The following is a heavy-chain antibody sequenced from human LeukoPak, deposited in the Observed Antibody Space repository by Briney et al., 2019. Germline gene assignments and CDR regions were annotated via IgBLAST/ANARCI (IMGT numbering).Heavy chain of an antibody. CDR1: GGSISSNSYY. CDR3: ARDIGYCSGGSCYRTGIFDY. Sequence: SSETLSLTCTVSGGSISSNSYYWGWIRQPPGKGLEWIGCIYYSGSTYYNPSLKSRVTISVDTSKNQFSLKLSSVTAADTAVYYCARDIGYCSGGSCYRTGIFDYWGQGTLVTVSS. V-gene: IGHV4-39*07. J-gene: IGHJ4*02. CDR2: IYYSGST. D-gene: IGHD2-15*01.